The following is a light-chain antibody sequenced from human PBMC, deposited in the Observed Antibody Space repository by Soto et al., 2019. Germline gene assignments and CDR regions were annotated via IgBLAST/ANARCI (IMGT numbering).Light chain of an antibody. J-gene: IGLJ1*01. Sequence: QSVLTQPASVSGSPGQSITISCTGTSSDFGGYNYVSWYQQHPGKAPKLMIYEVSNRPSRVSNRFSGSKSGNTASLTISGLQAEDEADYYCSSYTRSSTSYVFGTGTKATV. CDR2: EVS. CDR3: SSYTRSSTSYV. V-gene: IGLV2-14*01. CDR1: SSDFGGYNY.